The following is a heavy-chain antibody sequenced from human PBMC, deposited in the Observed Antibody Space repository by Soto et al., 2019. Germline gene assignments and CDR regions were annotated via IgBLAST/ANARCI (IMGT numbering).Heavy chain of an antibody. CDR2: ISGSGGST. CDR1: GVTFSSYA. J-gene: IGHJ3*02. D-gene: IGHD2-8*02. CDR3: AKDRGYWGAFDI. V-gene: IGHV3-23*01. Sequence: GGSLGLSCAASGVTFSSYAMSWVRQAPGKGLEWVSAISGSGGSTYYADSVKGRFTISRDNSKNTLCLQMNSLRAEDTAVYYCAKDRGYWGAFDIWGQGTMVTVSS.